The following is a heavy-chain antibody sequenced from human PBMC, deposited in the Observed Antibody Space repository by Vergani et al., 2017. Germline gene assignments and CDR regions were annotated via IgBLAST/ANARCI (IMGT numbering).Heavy chain of an antibody. CDR3: AREGVRRNRAILDY. D-gene: IGHD1-14*01. J-gene: IGHJ4*02. Sequence: QVQLVESGGGVVQPGRSLRLSCAASGFTFSSYAMHWVRQAPGKGLEWVAVISYDGSNKYYADSVKGRFTISRDNSKNTLYLQMISLRAEDTAVYYCAREGVRRNRAILDYWGQGTLVTVSS. CDR2: ISYDGSNK. V-gene: IGHV3-30-3*01. CDR1: GFTFSSYA.